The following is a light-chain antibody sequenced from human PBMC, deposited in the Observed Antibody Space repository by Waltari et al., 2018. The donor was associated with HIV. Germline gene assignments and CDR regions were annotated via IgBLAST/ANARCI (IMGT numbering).Light chain of an antibody. CDR2: KDI. V-gene: IGLV3-25*03. CDR3: QSTDHDGTWV. J-gene: IGLJ3*02. Sequence: SYKLTQTPSVSVSPGQTARINCSRGSLPKKYSSWYRQKTGQAPVLLTHKDIERPSGIPERSSGSRSGTGVTLTISGVQAEDEGDYYCQSTDHDGTWVFGGGTKLTVL. CDR1: SLPKKY.